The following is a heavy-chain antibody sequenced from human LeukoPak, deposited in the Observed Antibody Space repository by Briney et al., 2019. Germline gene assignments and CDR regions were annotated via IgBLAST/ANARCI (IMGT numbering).Heavy chain of an antibody. J-gene: IGHJ4*02. Sequence: GASVKVSCKASGATFSSSAISWVRRAPGQGLEWMGSVIPILGTTNYAQKFQDRVSITTDESTSTAYLELSSLRSVDTAVYYCARDDASATMGFDSWGQGTLVTVSS. D-gene: IGHD1-26*01. CDR1: GATFSSSA. V-gene: IGHV1-69*05. CDR3: ARDDASATMGFDS. CDR2: VIPILGTT.